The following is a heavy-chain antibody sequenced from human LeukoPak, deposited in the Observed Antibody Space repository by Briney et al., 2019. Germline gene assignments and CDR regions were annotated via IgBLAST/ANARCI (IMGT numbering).Heavy chain of an antibody. CDR3: PRGRGGTIIRCYWYS. D-gene: IGHD1-7*01. V-gene: IGHV1-8*01. Sequence: SVKVSCKASGYTFTNFDILEVRQPTGQGLEWMGWVNTNSGGTGYPRKFHGRPSMHRHTSIHKAYMEPSSLPSEDRAIYKFPRGRGGTIIRCYWYSWGEGTLGSVSS. J-gene: IGHJ4*02. CDR1: GYTFTNFD. CDR2: VNTNSGGT.